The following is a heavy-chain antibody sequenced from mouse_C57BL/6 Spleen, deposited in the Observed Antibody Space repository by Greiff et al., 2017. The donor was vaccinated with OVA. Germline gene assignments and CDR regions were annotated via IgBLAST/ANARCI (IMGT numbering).Heavy chain of an antibody. CDR1: GFTFTDYY. CDR3: ARPITTAWYCDV. Sequence: EVKLVESGGGLVQPGGSLSLSCAASGFTFTDYYMSWVRQPPGKALEWLGFIRNKANGYTTEYSASVKGRFTISRDNSQSILYLQMNALRAEDSATYYCARPITTAWYCDVWGTGTTVTVSS. CDR2: IRNKANGYTT. J-gene: IGHJ1*03. D-gene: IGHD1-2*01. V-gene: IGHV7-3*01.